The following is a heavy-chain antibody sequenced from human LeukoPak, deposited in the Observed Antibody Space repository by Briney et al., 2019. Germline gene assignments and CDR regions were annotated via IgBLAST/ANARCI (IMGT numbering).Heavy chain of an antibody. D-gene: IGHD3/OR15-3a*01. J-gene: IGHJ4*02. CDR2: MYYSGST. Sequence: NTSETLSLTCTVSGGSISSSSYYWGWIRQTPGKGLEWIGTMYYSGSTNYNPSLKSRVTLSIDMPKNQFSLRLSSVTAADTAVYYCASKSTAWTIDYWGQGTLVTVSS. CDR3: ASKSTAWTIDY. V-gene: IGHV4-39*01. CDR1: GGSISSSSYY.